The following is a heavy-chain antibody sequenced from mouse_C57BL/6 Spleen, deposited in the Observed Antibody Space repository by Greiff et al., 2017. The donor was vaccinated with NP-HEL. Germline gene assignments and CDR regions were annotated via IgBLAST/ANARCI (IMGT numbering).Heavy chain of an antibody. CDR3: AREGPYYYGSSY. D-gene: IGHD1-1*01. J-gene: IGHJ2*01. V-gene: IGHV3-6*01. CDR1: GYSITSGYY. CDR2: ISYDGSN. Sequence: EVKLQESGPGLVKPSQSLSLTCSVTGYSITSGYYWNWIRQFPGNKLEWMGYISYDGSNNYNPSLKIRISITRDTSKNQFFLKLNSVTTEDTATYYCAREGPYYYGSSYWGQGTTLTVSS.